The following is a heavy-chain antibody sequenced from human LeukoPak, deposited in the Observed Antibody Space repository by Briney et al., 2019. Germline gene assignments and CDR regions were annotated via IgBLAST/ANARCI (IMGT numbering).Heavy chain of an antibody. CDR2: ISSSGSYI. CDR1: RFTFISYS. CDR3: ARCGDGLPCDFDY. V-gene: IGHV3-21*01. Sequence: GGSLRLSCAASRFTFISYSMNWVRQAPGKGVDWVSSISSSGSYIYYADSVKGRFTISRDNAKNSLYLRMNSLRAEDTAVYYCARCGDGLPCDFDYWGQGTLVTVSS. D-gene: IGHD3-10*01. J-gene: IGHJ4*02.